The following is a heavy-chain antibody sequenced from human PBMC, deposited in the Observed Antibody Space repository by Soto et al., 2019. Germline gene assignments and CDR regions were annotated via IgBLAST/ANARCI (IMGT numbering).Heavy chain of an antibody. CDR1: GYTFTRYG. D-gene: IGHD3-16*01. CDR3: AMVDVYVTPSPQDV. Sequence: QVQLVQSGAEVKNPGASVKVSCKASGYTFTRYGIAWARQAPGQGLEWMGWINTYNGNTNYAQNVQGRVTLTTDTSTITAYMELRSLRSNDTAIYYCAMVDVYVTPSPQDVWGQGTTVIVSS. CDR2: INTYNGNT. V-gene: IGHV1-18*01. J-gene: IGHJ6*02.